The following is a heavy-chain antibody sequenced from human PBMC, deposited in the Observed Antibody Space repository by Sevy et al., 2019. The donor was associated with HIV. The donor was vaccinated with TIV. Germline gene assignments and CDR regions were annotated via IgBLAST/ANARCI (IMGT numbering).Heavy chain of an antibody. CDR2: IRSKAYGGTT. V-gene: IGHV3-49*03. CDR3: TRERGGYCSGGSCYSRPPSTYYGMDV. J-gene: IGHJ6*02. Sequence: GGSLRLSCTASGFTFGDYAMSWFRQAPGKGLEWVGFIRSKAYGGTTEYAASVKGRFTISRDDSKSIAYLQMNSLKTDDTAVYYCTRERGGYCSGGSCYSRPPSTYYGMDVWGQGTTVTVSS. CDR1: GFTFGDYA. D-gene: IGHD2-15*01.